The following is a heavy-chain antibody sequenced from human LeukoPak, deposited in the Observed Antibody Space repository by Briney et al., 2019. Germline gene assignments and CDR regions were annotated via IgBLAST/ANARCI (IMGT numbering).Heavy chain of an antibody. CDR1: GGSISSSSHY. CDR3: ARGGSSSGYFDY. D-gene: IGHD6-6*01. J-gene: IGHJ4*02. Sequence: PSETLSLTCTVSGGSISSSSHYWGWIRQPPGKGLEWIGSIYYSGSTYYNPSLKSRVTISVDTSKNQFSLKLSSVTAADTAVYYCARGGSSSGYFDYWGQGTLVTVSS. CDR2: IYYSGST. V-gene: IGHV4-39*07.